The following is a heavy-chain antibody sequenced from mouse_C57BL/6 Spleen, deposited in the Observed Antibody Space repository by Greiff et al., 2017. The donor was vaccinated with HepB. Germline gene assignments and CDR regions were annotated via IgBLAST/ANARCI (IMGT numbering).Heavy chain of an antibody. J-gene: IGHJ3*01. D-gene: IGHD2-4*01. CDR3: ARYDYDGVLTY. Sequence: QVQLKESGPELVKPGASVKISCKASGYAFSSSWMNWVKQRPGKGLEWIGRIYPGDGDTNYNGKFKGKATLTADKSSSTAYMQLSSLTSEDSAVYFCARYDYDGVLTYWGQGTLVTVSA. V-gene: IGHV1-82*01. CDR2: IYPGDGDT. CDR1: GYAFSSSW.